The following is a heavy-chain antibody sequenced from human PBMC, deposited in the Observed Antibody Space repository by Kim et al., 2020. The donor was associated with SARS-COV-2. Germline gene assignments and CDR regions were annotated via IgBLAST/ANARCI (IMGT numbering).Heavy chain of an antibody. J-gene: IGHJ6*02. Sequence: GGSLRLSCAASGFTFSSYDMNWVRQAPGKGLEWVSGISGNGGNTYYADSVKGRFTISRDNSKNTLSLQMNSLRAEDTAVYYCAKQSHISSWLHIDYHYGMDVWGQGTTVTVSS. V-gene: IGHV3-23*01. D-gene: IGHD6-13*01. CDR3: AKQSHISSWLHIDYHYGMDV. CDR1: GFTFSSYD. CDR2: ISGNGGNT.